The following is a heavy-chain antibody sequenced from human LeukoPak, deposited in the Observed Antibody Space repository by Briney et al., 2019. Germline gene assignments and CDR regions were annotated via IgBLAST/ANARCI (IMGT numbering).Heavy chain of an antibody. CDR2: ISSTGSTK. V-gene: IGHV3-48*03. Sequence: PGGSLRLPCAASEFTFGSYGMNWVRQAPGKGLEWLSYISSTGSTKYYADSVKGRFTISRDNAKNSLYLQMNSLRAEDTAVYYCARIFSGGPTGHAFDIWGQGTMVTVSS. J-gene: IGHJ3*02. D-gene: IGHD2-15*01. CDR1: EFTFGSYG. CDR3: ARIFSGGPTGHAFDI.